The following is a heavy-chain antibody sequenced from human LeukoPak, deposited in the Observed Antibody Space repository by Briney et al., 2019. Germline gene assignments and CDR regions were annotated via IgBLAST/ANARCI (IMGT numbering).Heavy chain of an antibody. Sequence: GGSLRLSCAASGFSFSSYWMCWVRQAPGKGLEWVANIKEDGSEKHYVDSVKGRFTISRDNAKNSLYLQMNSLRAEDTAVYYCAKDMRSGNSPRDFDYWGQGTLVTVSS. J-gene: IGHJ4*02. V-gene: IGHV3-7*03. CDR3: AKDMRSGNSPRDFDY. CDR2: IKEDGSEK. CDR1: GFSFSSYW. D-gene: IGHD2/OR15-2a*01.